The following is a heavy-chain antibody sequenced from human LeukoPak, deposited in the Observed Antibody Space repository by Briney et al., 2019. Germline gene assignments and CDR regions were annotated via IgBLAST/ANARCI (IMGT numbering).Heavy chain of an antibody. CDR3: ARPSGSRGYDY. V-gene: IGHV3-64*01. J-gene: IGHJ4*02. CDR2: ISSNGDNT. Sequence: GGSLRLSCAASGFTFSSSAMHWVRQAPGKGLEYVSGISSNGDNTYYANSVKGRFTISRDTSKNTLCLQMGSLRAEDMAVYYCARPSGSRGYDYWGQGTLVTVSS. D-gene: IGHD6-13*01. CDR1: GFTFSSSA.